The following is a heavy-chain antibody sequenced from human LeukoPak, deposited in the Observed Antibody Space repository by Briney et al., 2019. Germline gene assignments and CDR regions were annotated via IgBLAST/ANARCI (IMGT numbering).Heavy chain of an antibody. V-gene: IGHV3-74*01. CDR1: GFTFSSYW. CDR3: ARVVAVAAKDY. D-gene: IGHD6-19*01. J-gene: IGHJ4*02. CDR2: INSDGSST. Sequence: PGGPLRLSCAASGFTFSSYWMHWVRQAPGKGLVWVSRINSDGSSTSYADSVKGRFTISRDNAKNTLYLQMNSLRAEDTAVYYCARVVAVAAKDYWGQGTLVTVSS.